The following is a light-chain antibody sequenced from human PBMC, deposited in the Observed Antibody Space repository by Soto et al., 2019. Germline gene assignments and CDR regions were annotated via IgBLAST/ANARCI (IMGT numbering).Light chain of an antibody. CDR1: SSDVGGYNY. CDR2: EVN. V-gene: IGLV2-8*01. J-gene: IGLJ1*01. CDR3: TSYAGGNIV. Sequence: QSALTQPPSASGSPGQSVTISCTGTSSDVGGYNYVSWYQQHPGKVPKLMVYEVNKRPSGVPDRFSGSKSGNTASLTVSGLQAEDEAEYYCTSYAGGNIVFGTGTKLTVL.